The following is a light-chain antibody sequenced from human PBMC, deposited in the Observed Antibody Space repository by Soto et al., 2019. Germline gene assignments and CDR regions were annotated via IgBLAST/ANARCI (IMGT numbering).Light chain of an antibody. CDR1: EGISNY. V-gene: IGKV1-27*01. CDR3: QKYNSARIT. CDR2: GAS. Sequence: DIQMTQSPSSLSASVGDRVTITCRASEGISNYLAWYQQKPGKVPKLLIYGASTLQSGVPSRFSASGSGTDFTLTISSLQPEDCATYYCQKYNSARITFGPGTKVDIK. J-gene: IGKJ3*01.